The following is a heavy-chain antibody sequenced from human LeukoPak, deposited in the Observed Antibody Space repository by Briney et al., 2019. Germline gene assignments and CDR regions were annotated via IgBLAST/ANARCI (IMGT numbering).Heavy chain of an antibody. J-gene: IGHJ6*03. CDR3: ARLLYYMSEYYYYMDV. V-gene: IGHV3-7*01. CDR2: IKQDGSEK. Sequence: GGSLRLSCAASGFTFSSYAMSWVRQAPGKGLEWVANIKQDGSEKYYVDSVKGRFTISRDNAKNSLYLQMNSLRAEDTAVYYCARLLYYMSEYYYYMDVWGKGTTVTVSS. D-gene: IGHD3-10*01. CDR1: GFTFSSYA.